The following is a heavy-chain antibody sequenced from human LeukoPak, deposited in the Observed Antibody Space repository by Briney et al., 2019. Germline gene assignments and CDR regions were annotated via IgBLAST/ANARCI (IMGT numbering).Heavy chain of an antibody. CDR3: AKYYYDQ. J-gene: IGHJ4*02. CDR2: ISGSGGST. CDR1: GFTFSSYA. Sequence: QAGGSLRLSCAASGFTFSSYAMSWVRQAPGKGLEWVSAISGSGGSTYYADSVKGRFIISRDNAKDSLYLQMNSLRDEDTAIYYCAKYYYDQWGQGTRVLVS. V-gene: IGHV3-23*01.